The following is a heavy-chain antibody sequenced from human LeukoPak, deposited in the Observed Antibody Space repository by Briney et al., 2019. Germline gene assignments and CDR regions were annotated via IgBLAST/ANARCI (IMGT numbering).Heavy chain of an antibody. CDR3: ARPKGYYDSSGYTDAFDI. CDR2: IYPGDSDT. D-gene: IGHD3-22*01. Sequence: GESLKISCKGSGYSFTSYWIGWVRQMPGKGLEWMGIIYPGDSDTRYSPSFQGQVTISADKSISTAYLRWSSLKASDTAMYYCARPKGYYDSSGYTDAFDIWGQGTMATVSS. J-gene: IGHJ3*02. V-gene: IGHV5-51*01. CDR1: GYSFTSYW.